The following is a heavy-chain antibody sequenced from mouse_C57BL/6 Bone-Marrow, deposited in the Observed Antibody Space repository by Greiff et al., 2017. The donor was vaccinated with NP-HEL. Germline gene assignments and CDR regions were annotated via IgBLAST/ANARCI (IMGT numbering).Heavy chain of an antibody. D-gene: IGHD5-1*01. CDR2: IRLKSDNYAT. CDR3: TEYYYFDY. V-gene: IGHV6-3*01. CDR1: GFTFSNYW. J-gene: IGHJ2*01. Sequence: EVMLVESGGGLVQPGGSMKLSCVASGFTFSNYWMNWVRQSPEKGLEWVAQIRLKSDNYATHYAESVKGRFTISRDDSKSSVYLQMNNLRAEDTGIYYCTEYYYFDYWGQGTTLTVSS.